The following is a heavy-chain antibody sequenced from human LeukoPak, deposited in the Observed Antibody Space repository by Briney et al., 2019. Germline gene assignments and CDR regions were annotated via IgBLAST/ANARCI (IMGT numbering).Heavy chain of an antibody. CDR2: TSGSGGST. D-gene: IGHD4-17*01. J-gene: IGHJ4*02. CDR1: GFTFSSYA. CDR3: AKHDHDYGDYAGLD. Sequence: GGSLRLSCAASGFTFSSYAMSWVRQAPGKGLEWVSATSGSGGSTYYADSVKGRFTISRDNSKNTLYLQMSSLRAEDTAVYYCAKHDHDYGDYAGLDWGQGILVTVSS. V-gene: IGHV3-23*01.